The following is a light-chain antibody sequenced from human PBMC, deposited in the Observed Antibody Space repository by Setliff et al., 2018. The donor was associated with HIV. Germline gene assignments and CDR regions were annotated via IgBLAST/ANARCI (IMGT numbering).Light chain of an antibody. CDR3: CSYAGRYTYV. J-gene: IGLJ1*01. V-gene: IGLV2-11*01. CDR2: DVT. Sequence: QPALPQPRSVSGSPGQSVTISCTGTSSDVGGYNYVSWYQQHPGKAPKLMIYDVTKRPSGVPDRFSGSKSGNTASLTISGLQAEDEADYYCCSYAGRYTYVFGTGTKVTVL. CDR1: SSDVGGYNY.